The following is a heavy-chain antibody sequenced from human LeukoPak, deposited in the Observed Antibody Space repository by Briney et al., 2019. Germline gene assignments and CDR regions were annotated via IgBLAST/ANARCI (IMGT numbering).Heavy chain of an antibody. Sequence: GGSLRLSCAASGFTVSSNYMSWVRQAPGKGLEWVSVIYSGGSTYYADSVKGRFTISRDNSKNTLYLQMNSLRAEDTAVYYCAGVRVTTTLIDYWGQGTLVTVSS. CDR3: AGVRVTTTLIDY. CDR1: GFTVSSNY. CDR2: IYSGGST. J-gene: IGHJ4*02. V-gene: IGHV3-53*01. D-gene: IGHD4-17*01.